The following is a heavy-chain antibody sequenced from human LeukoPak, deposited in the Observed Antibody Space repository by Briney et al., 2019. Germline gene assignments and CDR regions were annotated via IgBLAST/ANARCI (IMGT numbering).Heavy chain of an antibody. J-gene: IGHJ4*02. CDR1: GCTFSSYW. V-gene: IGHV3-74*01. CDR3: ARVRSSSWYAWSYFDY. D-gene: IGHD6-13*01. Sequence: GGSLRLSCAASGCTFSSYWMHWVRQAPGKGLVWVSRINSDGSSTSYADSVKGRFTISRDNAKNTLYLQMNSLRAEDTAVYYCARVRSSSWYAWSYFDYRGQGTLVTVSS. CDR2: INSDGSST.